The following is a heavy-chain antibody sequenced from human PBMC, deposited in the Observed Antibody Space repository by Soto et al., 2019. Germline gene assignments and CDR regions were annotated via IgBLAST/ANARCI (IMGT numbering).Heavy chain of an antibody. Sequence: PGESLKICCKGSGYSFTSYWIGWVRQMPGKGLEWMGIIYPGDSDTRYSPSFQGQVTISADKSISTAYLQWSSLKASDTAMYYCARHGGVPAATDTLDYGGQGTLVTVSS. D-gene: IGHD2-2*01. CDR2: IYPGDSDT. CDR3: ARHGGVPAATDTLDY. CDR1: GYSFTSYW. V-gene: IGHV5-51*01. J-gene: IGHJ4*02.